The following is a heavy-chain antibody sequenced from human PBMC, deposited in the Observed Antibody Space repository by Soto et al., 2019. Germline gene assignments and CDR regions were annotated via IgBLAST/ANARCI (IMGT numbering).Heavy chain of an antibody. CDR3: ARVASGGTYYFDY. J-gene: IGHJ4*02. Sequence: GASVKFSCKASGYTFTSYDINLVRQATGQGLEWMGWMNPHSGNTGFAQKFQGRLTMTRDTSKSTAYMEVSSLRSEDAAIFYCARVASGGTYYFDYWGQGTLVTVSS. CDR2: MNPHSGNT. CDR1: GYTFTSYD. D-gene: IGHD2-15*01. V-gene: IGHV1-8*01.